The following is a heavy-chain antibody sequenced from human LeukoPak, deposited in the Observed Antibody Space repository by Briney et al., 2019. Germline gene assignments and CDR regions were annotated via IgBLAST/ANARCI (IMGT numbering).Heavy chain of an antibody. J-gene: IGHJ4*03. CDR3: ARVGYCSTTSCYWRAFDY. CDR1: GFTFSSYG. CDR2: IRYDGSNK. V-gene: IGHV3-30*02. D-gene: IGHD2-2*01. Sequence: GGSLRLSCAASGFTFSSYGMHWVRQAPGKGLEWVAFIRYDGSNKYYADSVKGRFTISRDNSKNTLYLQMNSLRAEDTAVYYCARVGYCSTTSCYWRAFDYWGQGTTVTVSS.